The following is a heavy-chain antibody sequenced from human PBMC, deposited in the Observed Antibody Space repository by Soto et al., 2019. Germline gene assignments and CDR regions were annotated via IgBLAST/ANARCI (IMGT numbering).Heavy chain of an antibody. J-gene: IGHJ6*02. CDR3: TTAFYDFWSGPLPYYYYGMDV. CDR1: GFTFSNAW. D-gene: IGHD3-3*01. V-gene: IGHV3-15*07. CDR2: IKSKTDGGTT. Sequence: GGSLRLSCAASGFTFSNAWMNWVRQAPWKGLEWVGRIKSKTDGGTTDYAAPVKGRFTISRDDSKNTLYLQMNSLKTEDTAVYYCTTAFYDFWSGPLPYYYYGMDVWGQGTTVTVSS.